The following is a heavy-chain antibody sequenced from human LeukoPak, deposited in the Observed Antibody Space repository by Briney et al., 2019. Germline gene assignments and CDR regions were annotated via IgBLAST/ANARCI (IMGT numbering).Heavy chain of an antibody. CDR1: GGTFSSYA. V-gene: IGHV1-69*13. J-gene: IGHJ6*03. D-gene: IGHD2-2*01. Sequence: SVKVSCKAPGGTFSSYAISWVRQAPGQGLEWMGGIIPIFGTANYAQKFQGRVTITADESTSTAYMELSSLRSEDTAVYYCARGGYCSSTSCYPIAENYYYYYMDVWGKGTTVTVSS. CDR2: IIPIFGTA. CDR3: ARGGYCSSTSCYPIAENYYYYYMDV.